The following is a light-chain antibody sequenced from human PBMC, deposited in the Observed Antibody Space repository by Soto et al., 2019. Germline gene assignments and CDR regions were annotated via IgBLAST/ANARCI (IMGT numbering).Light chain of an antibody. CDR3: SSYTSSSTSKV. V-gene: IGLV2-14*01. J-gene: IGLJ1*01. CDR1: SSDVGGYNY. CDR2: DVS. Sequence: QSALTQPASVSGSPGQSITISCTGTSSDVGGYNYVSWYQQHPGKAPKLMIYDVSNRPSGVSNRFSGSKSGNTASLTISGLQAVDEADYYCSSYTSSSTSKVFGTGTKLTVL.